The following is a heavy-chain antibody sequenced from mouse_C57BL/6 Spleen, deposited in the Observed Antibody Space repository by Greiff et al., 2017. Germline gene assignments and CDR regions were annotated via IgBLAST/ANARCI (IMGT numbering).Heavy chain of an antibody. CDR1: GYTFTSYW. Sequence: VQLQQSGAELVKPGASVKMSCKASGYTFTSYWITWVKQRPGQGLEWIGDIYPGSGSTNYNEKFKSKATLTVDTSSSTAYMQLSSLTSEDSAVYYCARVETAQGKGYAMDYWGQGTSVTVSS. V-gene: IGHV1-55*01. D-gene: IGHD3-2*02. J-gene: IGHJ4*01. CDR3: ARVETAQGKGYAMDY. CDR2: IYPGSGST.